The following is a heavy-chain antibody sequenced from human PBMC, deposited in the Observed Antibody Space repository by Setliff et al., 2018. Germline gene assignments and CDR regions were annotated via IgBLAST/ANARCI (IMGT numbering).Heavy chain of an antibody. V-gene: IGHV4-39*02. J-gene: IGHJ5*02. CDR2: IFYSGRT. CDR3: ARRRCSSRYCSPPEANWLDP. CDR1: GASITNINYY. D-gene: IGHD2-15*01. Sequence: PSETLSLTCTVSGASITNINYYWGLIRQPPGKGLEWIGSIFYSGRTFYNPSLKSRVTISVDTSKSHFSLNLRSVTAADTAVYYCARRRCSSRYCSPPEANWLDPWGQGTLVTVSS.